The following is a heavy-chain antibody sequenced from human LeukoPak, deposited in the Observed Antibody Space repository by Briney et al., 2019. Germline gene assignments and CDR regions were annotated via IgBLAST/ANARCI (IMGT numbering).Heavy chain of an antibody. CDR2: IYYSGST. CDR1: GGSISITNYY. CDR3: ARAPYCGGDCFYWFDP. J-gene: IGHJ5*02. V-gene: IGHV4-39*07. Sequence: SETLSLTCTVSGGSISITNYYWAWIRQPPGKGLEYIGSIYYSGSTSYNPSLKSRVTISVDTSKNQFSLKLSSVTAAVTAVYYCARAPYCGGDCFYWFDPWGQGTLVTVSS. D-gene: IGHD2-21*02.